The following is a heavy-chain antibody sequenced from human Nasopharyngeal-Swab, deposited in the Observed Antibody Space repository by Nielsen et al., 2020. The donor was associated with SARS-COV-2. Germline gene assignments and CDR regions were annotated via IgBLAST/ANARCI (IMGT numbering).Heavy chain of an antibody. Sequence: GGSLRLSCAASGFTFSSYGMHWVRQAPGKGLEWVAFIRYDGSNKYYADSVKGRFTISRDNSKNTLYLQMNSLRAEDTAVYYCAKDMTVKYCSSTSCQREDAFDIWGQGTMVTVSS. D-gene: IGHD2-2*01. V-gene: IGHV3-30*02. CDR2: IRYDGSNK. J-gene: IGHJ3*02. CDR1: GFTFSSYG. CDR3: AKDMTVKYCSSTSCQREDAFDI.